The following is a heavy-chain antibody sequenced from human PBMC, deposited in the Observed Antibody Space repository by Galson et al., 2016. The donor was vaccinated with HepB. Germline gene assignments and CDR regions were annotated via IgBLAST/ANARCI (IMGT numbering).Heavy chain of an antibody. CDR1: GFTFRTYS. D-gene: IGHD3-22*01. CDR2: ISGSTDTI. Sequence: SLRLSCAASGFTFRTYSMNWVRQAPGKGLEWVSYISGSTDTIYYADSVKGRFTISRDNAKNSLYLQMNNLRDEDKAVYYCARDNHDYDRSTYYDAFDYWGQGTLVTVSS. CDR3: ARDNHDYDRSTYYDAFDY. J-gene: IGHJ4*02. V-gene: IGHV3-48*02.